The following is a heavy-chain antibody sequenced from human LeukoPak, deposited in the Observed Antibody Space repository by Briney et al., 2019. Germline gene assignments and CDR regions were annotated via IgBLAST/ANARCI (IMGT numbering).Heavy chain of an antibody. V-gene: IGHV4-34*01. CDR2: INHSGST. CDR3: ARGGDYYDSSGFRGAFDI. Sequence: SETLSLTCAVYGGSFSGYYWSWIRQPPGKGLEWIGEINHSGSTNYNPSLKSRVTISVDTSKNQFSLKLSSVTAADTAVYYCARGGDYYDSSGFRGAFDIWGQGTMVTVSS. D-gene: IGHD3-22*01. J-gene: IGHJ3*02. CDR1: GGSFSGYY.